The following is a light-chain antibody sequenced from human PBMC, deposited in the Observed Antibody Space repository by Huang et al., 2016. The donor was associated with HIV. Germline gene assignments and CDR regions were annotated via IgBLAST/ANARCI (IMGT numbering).Light chain of an antibody. CDR1: QSVSHY. CDR2: GAS. CDR3: QESDTWPRLT. J-gene: IGKJ5*01. Sequence: IVLTQSPASLSLSPGERATLSCRASQSVSHYLAWYQHKPGQPPRLLIYGASRRATDIPTRFNGTWSGTDFTLTISSLETEDSAVYYCQESDTWPRLTLGQGTRLEIK. V-gene: IGKV3-11*01.